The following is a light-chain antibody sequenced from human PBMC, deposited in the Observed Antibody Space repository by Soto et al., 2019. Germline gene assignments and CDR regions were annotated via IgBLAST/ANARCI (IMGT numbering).Light chain of an antibody. V-gene: IGKV3-15*01. CDR1: QRVSSN. CDR3: HQYVNWPAYT. CDR2: GAS. Sequence: EIVMTQSPATLSVSPGERATLSCRASQRVSSNLAWYQQKPGQAPRLLIYGASTRATGIPARFSGSGSGTEFTLAISSLQSEDFAVYYCHQYVNWPAYTFGQGTKLEIK. J-gene: IGKJ2*01.